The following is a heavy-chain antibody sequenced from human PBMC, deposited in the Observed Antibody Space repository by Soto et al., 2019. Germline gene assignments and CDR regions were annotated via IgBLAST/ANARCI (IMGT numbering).Heavy chain of an antibody. D-gene: IGHD5-12*01. Sequence: SVKVSCKASGGTFSSYAISWVRQAPGQGLEWMGGIIPIFGTANYAQKFQGRVTITADESTSTAYMELSSLRSEDTAVYYCAREPYRGGHAGYWGQGTLVTVSS. CDR1: GGTFSSYA. CDR2: IIPIFGTA. V-gene: IGHV1-69*13. CDR3: AREPYRGGHAGY. J-gene: IGHJ4*02.